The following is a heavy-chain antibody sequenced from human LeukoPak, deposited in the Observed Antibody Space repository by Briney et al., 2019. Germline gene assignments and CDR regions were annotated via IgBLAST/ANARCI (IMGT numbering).Heavy chain of an antibody. V-gene: IGHV4-31*02. D-gene: IGHD3-3*01. Sequence: LRLSCAASGFTFSSYAMHWIRQHPGKGLEWIGYIYYSGSTYYNPSLKSRVTISVDTSKNQFSLKLSSVTAADTAVYYCARDSYDSVRGYYYGMDVWGQGTTVTVSS. CDR2: IYYSGST. CDR3: ARDSYDSVRGYYYGMDV. CDR1: GFTFSSYAMH. J-gene: IGHJ6*02.